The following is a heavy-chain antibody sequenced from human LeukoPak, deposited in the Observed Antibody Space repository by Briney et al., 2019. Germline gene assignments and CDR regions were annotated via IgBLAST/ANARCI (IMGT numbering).Heavy chain of an antibody. J-gene: IGHJ4*02. Sequence: GGSLRLSCAASGFTFDDYAMHWVRQAPGKGLEWVSGISWNSGSIGYADSVKGRFTISRDNSKNTLYLQMNSLRAEDTAVYYCAKDGPDDFWTGYDYWGQGTLVTVSS. CDR2: ISWNSGSI. CDR3: AKDGPDDFWTGYDY. D-gene: IGHD3-3*01. CDR1: GFTFDDYA. V-gene: IGHV3-9*01.